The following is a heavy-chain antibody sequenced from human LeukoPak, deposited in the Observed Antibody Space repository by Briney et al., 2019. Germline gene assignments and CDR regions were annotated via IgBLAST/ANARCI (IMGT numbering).Heavy chain of an antibody. CDR2: INHSGST. J-gene: IGHJ6*03. D-gene: IGHD4-17*01. Sequence: PSETLSLTCAVYGGSFSGYYWSWIRQPPGKGLEWIGEINHSGSTNYNPSLKSRVTISVDTSKNQFSLKLSSVTAADTAVYYCARSRSTTYYYYYYMDVWGKGTTVTISS. V-gene: IGHV4-34*01. CDR3: ARSRSTTYYYYYYMDV. CDR1: GGSFSGYY.